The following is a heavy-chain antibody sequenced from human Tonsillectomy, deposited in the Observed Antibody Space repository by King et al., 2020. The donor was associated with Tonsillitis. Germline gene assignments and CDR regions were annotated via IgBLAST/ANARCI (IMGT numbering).Heavy chain of an antibody. CDR3: VREGPANAFDY. Sequence: VQLVESGGGLVKPGGSLRLSCAASGFTFSDYYMSWIRQAPGKGLEWVSYISATSSYARYADSVKGRFTISRDNVKDSLYLQMDSLRVEDTAVFYCVREGPANAFDYWGQGALVTVSS. J-gene: IGHJ4*02. V-gene: IGHV3-11*06. CDR2: ISATSSYA. CDR1: GFTFSDYY.